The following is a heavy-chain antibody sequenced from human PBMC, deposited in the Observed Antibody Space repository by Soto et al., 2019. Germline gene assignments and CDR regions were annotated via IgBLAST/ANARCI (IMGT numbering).Heavy chain of an antibody. Sequence: QVQLLESGPGLVKPSQTLSLTCSVSGDSISNLDYFWAWIRQPPGQALEYIGHSYKSATTYYNPSFESRVAISVDTSKSQFSLNVTSVTAADTAVYFCARGRYCLTGRCFPNWFDSWGQGALVTVSS. J-gene: IGHJ5*01. CDR3: ARGRYCLTGRCFPNWFDS. CDR2: SYKSATT. V-gene: IGHV4-30-4*01. CDR1: GDSISNLDYF. D-gene: IGHD7-27*01.